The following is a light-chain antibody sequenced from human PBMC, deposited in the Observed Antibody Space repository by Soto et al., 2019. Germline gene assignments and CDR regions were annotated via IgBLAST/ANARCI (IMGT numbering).Light chain of an antibody. CDR3: QQYHNWSTRT. Sequence: ITPFPANLSLSPGGTATLSCRARLRSNTNLAGYQQELVQAPRLLIXGASTRATGIPARFSGSGSGREFTLTLSSLQSEYFAVYYCQQYHNWSTRTFGQGTRLEIK. V-gene: IGKV3D-15*01. CDR1: LRSNTN. J-gene: IGKJ5*01. CDR2: GAS.